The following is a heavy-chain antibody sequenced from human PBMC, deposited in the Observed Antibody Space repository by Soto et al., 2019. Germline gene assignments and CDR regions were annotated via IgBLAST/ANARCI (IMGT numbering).Heavy chain of an antibody. CDR2: ISYDGSNK. D-gene: IGHD6-19*01. J-gene: IGHJ4*02. CDR1: GFTFSSYA. Sequence: QVQLVESGGGVVQPGRSLRLSCAASGFTFSSYAMHWVRQAPGKGLEWVAVISYDGSNKYYADSVKGRFTISRDNSKNTLYLQMNSLRAEDTAVYYCARGDSSGWYQEDNSYYWGQGTLVTVSS. CDR3: ARGDSSGWYQEDNSYY. V-gene: IGHV3-30-3*01.